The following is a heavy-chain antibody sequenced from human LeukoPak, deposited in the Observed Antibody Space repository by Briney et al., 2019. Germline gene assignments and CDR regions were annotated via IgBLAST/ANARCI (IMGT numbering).Heavy chain of an antibody. CDR3: AREQGQQWRRFDS. CDR2: ISYDGSNT. Sequence: GSLRLSCAASGFTFSSYGMHWVRQAPGKGLEWVAVISYDGSNTHYADSVKGRFTISRDNPKNTLYLQMNSLTTEDTGVYYCAREQGQQWRRFDSWGQGSPVTVSS. CDR1: GFTFSSYG. J-gene: IGHJ4*02. D-gene: IGHD6-19*01. V-gene: IGHV3-30*03.